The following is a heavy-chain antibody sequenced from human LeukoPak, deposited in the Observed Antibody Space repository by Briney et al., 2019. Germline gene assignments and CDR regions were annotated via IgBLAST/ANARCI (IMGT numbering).Heavy chain of an antibody. D-gene: IGHD1-26*01. J-gene: IGHJ4*02. CDR3: ASTSWELPDY. V-gene: IGHV3-30-3*01. CDR1: GFTFSSYA. Sequence: GGSLRLSCAASGFTFSSYAMHWVRQAPGKGLEWVAVISYDGSNKYYADSVKGRFTISRDNAKNSLYLQMNSLRAEDTAVYYCASTSWELPDYWGQGTLVTVSS. CDR2: ISYDGSNK.